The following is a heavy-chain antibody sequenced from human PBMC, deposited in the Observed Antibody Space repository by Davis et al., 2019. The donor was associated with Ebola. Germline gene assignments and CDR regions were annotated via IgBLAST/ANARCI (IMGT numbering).Heavy chain of an antibody. CDR2: IYYSGST. V-gene: IGHV4-59*12. CDR1: GGSISSYY. CDR3: ARIVVVPAAITSRRNHYYYGMDV. J-gene: IGHJ6*02. Sequence: MPSETLSLTCTVSGGSISSYYWSWIRQPPGKGLEWIGYIYYSGSTNYNPSLKSRVTISVDTSKNQFSLKLSSVTAADTAVYYCARIVVVPAAITSRRNHYYYGMDVWGQGTTVTVSS. D-gene: IGHD2-2*02.